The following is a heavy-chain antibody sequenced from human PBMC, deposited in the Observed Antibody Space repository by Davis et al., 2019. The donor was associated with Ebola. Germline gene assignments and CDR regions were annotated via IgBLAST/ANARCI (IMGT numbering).Heavy chain of an antibody. D-gene: IGHD1-26*01. CDR2: IWYDGSNS. CDR1: TFTFSNSD. CDR3: ARAVGPIYFDY. J-gene: IGHJ4*02. V-gene: IGHV3-33*01. Sequence: PGGSLRLSCAASTFTFSNSDMHWVRQAPGKGLEWVAVIWYDGSNSYYADSVKGRFTISRDNSKNTLYLHMNSLRAEDTALYYCARAVGPIYFDYWGQGTLVTVSS.